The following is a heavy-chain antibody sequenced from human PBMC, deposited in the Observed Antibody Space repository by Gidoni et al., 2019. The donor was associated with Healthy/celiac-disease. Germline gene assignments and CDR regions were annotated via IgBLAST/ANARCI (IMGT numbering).Heavy chain of an antibody. J-gene: IGHJ3*02. CDR2: IYYSGSN. D-gene: IGHD6-6*01. V-gene: IGHV4-39*01. CDR1: AGSISSSSYY. Sequence: QLQLQESGPGLVKPSETLSLTCTVSAGSISSSSYYCGWIRQPPGKGLEWIGSIYYSGSNYYNPSLKSRVTISVDTYKNQFSLKLSSVTAADTAVDYCARHMRRIQLGAFDIWGQGTMVTVSS. CDR3: ARHMRRIQLGAFDI.